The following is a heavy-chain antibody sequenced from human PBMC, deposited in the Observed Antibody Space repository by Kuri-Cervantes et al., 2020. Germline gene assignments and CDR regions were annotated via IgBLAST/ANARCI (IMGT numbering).Heavy chain of an antibody. V-gene: IGHV3-30-3*01. Sequence: GGSLRLSCTASGFTFSSYAMHWVRQAPGKGLEWVAVISYDGSNKYYADSVKGRFTISRDNSKNTPYLQMNSLRAEDTAVYYCARVRSGGRLYSGYDWAVFDYWGQGTLVTVSS. CDR2: ISYDGSNK. D-gene: IGHD5-12*01. J-gene: IGHJ4*02. CDR1: GFTFSSYA. CDR3: ARVRSGGRLYSGYDWAVFDY.